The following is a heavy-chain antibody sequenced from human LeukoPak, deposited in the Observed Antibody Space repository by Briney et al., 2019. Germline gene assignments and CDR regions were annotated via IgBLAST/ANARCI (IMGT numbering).Heavy chain of an antibody. CDR3: ARQGKVGGYSYGIDY. V-gene: IGHV4-39*01. Sequence: SETLSLTCTVSGGSINSSSYYWGWIRQPPGKGLEWIGSIYYSGSTYYNPSLKSRVTISVDTSKNQFSLKLSSVTAADTAVYYCARQGKVGGYSYGIDYWGQGTLVTVSS. J-gene: IGHJ4*02. CDR2: IYYSGST. CDR1: GGSINSSSYY. D-gene: IGHD5-18*01.